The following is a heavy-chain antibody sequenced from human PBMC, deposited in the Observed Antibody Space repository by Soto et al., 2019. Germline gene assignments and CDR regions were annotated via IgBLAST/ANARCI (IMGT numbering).Heavy chain of an antibody. J-gene: IGHJ3*02. D-gene: IGHD2-21*01. CDR1: GFTFSSYI. Sequence: GGSLRLSCAASGFTFSSYIMNWFRQAPGKGLEWVSVVDGSGRTTYYADSVRGRFTISGDNSKNTLYLQLDSLTGADTAVYYCASAKAVVIAALGIWGQGTMVTVSS. V-gene: IGHV3-23*01. CDR3: ASAKAVVIAALGI. CDR2: VDGSGRTT.